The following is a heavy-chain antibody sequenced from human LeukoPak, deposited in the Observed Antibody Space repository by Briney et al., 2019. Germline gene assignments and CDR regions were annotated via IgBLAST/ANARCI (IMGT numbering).Heavy chain of an antibody. J-gene: IGHJ3*02. CDR1: GGSISSSSYC. V-gene: IGHV4-61*05. CDR3: GRHGGVIMVRGVLVDGFDI. Sequence: PSETLSLTCTVSGGSISSSSYCWGWIRQPPGKGLEWIGYVFHSGSTNYNPSLKSRVTMSVDTTKNQFSLNLSSVTAADTAVYYCGRHGGVIMVRGVLVDGFDIWGQGTMVTV. D-gene: IGHD3-10*01. CDR2: VFHSGST.